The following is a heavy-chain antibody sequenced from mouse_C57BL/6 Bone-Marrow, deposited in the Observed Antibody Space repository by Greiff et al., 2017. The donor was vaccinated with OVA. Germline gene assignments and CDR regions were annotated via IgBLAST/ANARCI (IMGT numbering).Heavy chain of an antibody. Sequence: QVQLQQSGAELVRPGASVTLSCKASGYTFTDYEMHWVKQTPVHGLEWIGAIDPETGGTAYNPKFKGKAILTADKSSSTAYMELRSLTSEDSAVYYYTRGYSNYYAMDYWGQGTSVTVSS. V-gene: IGHV1-15*01. D-gene: IGHD2-5*01. J-gene: IGHJ4*01. CDR3: TRGYSNYYAMDY. CDR2: IDPETGGT. CDR1: GYTFTDYE.